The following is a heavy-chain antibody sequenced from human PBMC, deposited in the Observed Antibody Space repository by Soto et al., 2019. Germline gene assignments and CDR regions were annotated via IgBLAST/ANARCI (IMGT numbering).Heavy chain of an antibody. CDR1: GGSISNYY. D-gene: IGHD4-17*01. Sequence: QVQLQESGPGLVKPSETLSLTCTVSGGSISNYYWSWIRQPPGKGLEWIGYIYYSGSTNYNPSLKSRATISVDTSKNQFALKLSSVTAADTAVYYCASETTVTDAFDIWGQGTMVTVSS. CDR3: ASETTVTDAFDI. J-gene: IGHJ3*02. CDR2: IYYSGST. V-gene: IGHV4-59*01.